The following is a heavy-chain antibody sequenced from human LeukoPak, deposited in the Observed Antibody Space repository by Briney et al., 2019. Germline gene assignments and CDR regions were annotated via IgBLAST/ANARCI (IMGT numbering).Heavy chain of an antibody. D-gene: IGHD1-26*01. J-gene: IGHJ5*02. CDR3: ARDRRWVGATWDPTDQPAWFDP. Sequence: PSETLSLTCTVSGGSISSGSYYWSWIRQPAGKGLEWIGRIYTSGSTNYNPSLKSRVTISVDTSNNQFSLKLSSVTAADTDVYYCARDRRWVGATWDPTDQPAWFDPWGQGTLVTVSS. V-gene: IGHV4-61*02. CDR2: IYTSGST. CDR1: GGSISSGSYY.